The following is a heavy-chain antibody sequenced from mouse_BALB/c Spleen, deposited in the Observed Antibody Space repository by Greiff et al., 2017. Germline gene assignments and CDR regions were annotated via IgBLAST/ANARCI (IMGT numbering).Heavy chain of an antibody. J-gene: IGHJ3*01. CDR1: GFTFSSYA. V-gene: IGHV5-6-5*01. D-gene: IGHD1-1*01. CDR3: ARGGDYYGSSSAWFAY. Sequence: EVKLMESGGGLVKPGGSLKLSCAASGFTFSSYAMSWVRQTPEKRLEWVASISSGGSTYYPDSVKGRFTIARDNARNILYLQMSSLRSEDTAMYYCARGGDYYGSSSAWFAYWGQGTLVTVSA. CDR2: ISSGGST.